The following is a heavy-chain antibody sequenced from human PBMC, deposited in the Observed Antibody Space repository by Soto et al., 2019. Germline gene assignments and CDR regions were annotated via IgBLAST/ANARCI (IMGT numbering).Heavy chain of an antibody. CDR1: GASISSGW. Sequence: SETLSLTCAVSGASISSGWWTWVRQPPGKGLEWIGETLYSGRTNYNSSLNSRVTISIDKSKKQFSLNLSSVTAADTAVYYCSSRVTNAPTWGQGTLVTVSS. CDR3: SSRVTNAPT. D-gene: IGHD3-10*01. J-gene: IGHJ5*02. V-gene: IGHV4-4*02. CDR2: TLYSGRT.